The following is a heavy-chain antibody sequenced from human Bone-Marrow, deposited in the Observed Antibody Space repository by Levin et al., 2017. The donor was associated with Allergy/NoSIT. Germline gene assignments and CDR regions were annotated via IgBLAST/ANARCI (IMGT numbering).Heavy chain of an antibody. Sequence: GGSLRLSCAASGFTVSSNYMSWVRQAPGKGLEWVSVIYSGGSTYYADSVKGRFTISRDNSKNTLYLQMNSLRAEDTAVYYCARLESHLPGRACYYYYYGMDVWGQGTTVTVSS. CDR1: GFTVSSNY. CDR3: ARLESHLPGRACYYYYYGMDV. V-gene: IGHV3-53*01. D-gene: IGHD5-24*01. CDR2: IYSGGST. J-gene: IGHJ6*02.